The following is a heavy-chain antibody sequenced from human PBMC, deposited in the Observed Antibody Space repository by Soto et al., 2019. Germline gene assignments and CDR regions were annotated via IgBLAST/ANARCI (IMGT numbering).Heavy chain of an antibody. V-gene: IGHV3-7*01. D-gene: IGHD3-3*01. J-gene: IGHJ4*02. CDR2: IKQDGSEK. CDR1: GFTFSSYW. CDR3: EGFYDFWSGYPYDY. Sequence: GGSLRLSCAASGFTFSSYWMSWVRQAPGKGLEWVANIKQDGSEKYYVDSVKGRFTISRDNAKNSLYLQMNSLRAEDTAVYYCEGFYDFWSGYPYDYWGQGTLVTVSS.